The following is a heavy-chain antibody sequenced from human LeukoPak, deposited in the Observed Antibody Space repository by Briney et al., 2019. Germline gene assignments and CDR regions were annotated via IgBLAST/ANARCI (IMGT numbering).Heavy chain of an antibody. CDR1: GYTFTSYY. CDR3: AREYYDILTGYYFDY. CDR2: INPSGGST. V-gene: IGHV1-46*01. J-gene: IGHJ4*02. D-gene: IGHD3-9*01. Sequence: ASVKVSCTASGYTFTSYYMHWVRQAPGQGLEWMGIINPSGGSTSYAQKFQGRVTMTRDTSTSTVYMELSSLRSEDTAVYYCAREYYDILTGYYFDYWGQGTLVTVSS.